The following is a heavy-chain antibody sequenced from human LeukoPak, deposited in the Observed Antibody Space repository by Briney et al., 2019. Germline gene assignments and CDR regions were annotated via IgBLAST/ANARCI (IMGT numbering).Heavy chain of an antibody. V-gene: IGHV1-18*01. J-gene: IGHJ4*02. Sequence: ASVKVSCKASGYTFTSYGISWVRQTPGQGLEWMGWISTYNGNTNYAQKVQGRVTMTTDISTSTAYMELRSLRSDDTAVYYCARDYSSGWPNFDYWGQGTLVTVSS. CDR1: GYTFTSYG. CDR3: ARDYSSGWPNFDY. D-gene: IGHD6-19*01. CDR2: ISTYNGNT.